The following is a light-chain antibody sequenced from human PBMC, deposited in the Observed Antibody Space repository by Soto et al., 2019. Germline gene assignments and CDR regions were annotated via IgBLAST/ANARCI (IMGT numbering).Light chain of an antibody. V-gene: IGKV1-39*01. CDR3: QQSYSTPRFT. Sequence: DIPMTQSPSSLSASVGDRVTITCRASQSISSYLNRYQQKPGKAPKLLIYAASSLQSVVPSRFSGSGSGTDFTLTISSLQPEDFATYYCQQSYSTPRFTFGPGTKVDIK. CDR2: AAS. J-gene: IGKJ3*01. CDR1: QSISSY.